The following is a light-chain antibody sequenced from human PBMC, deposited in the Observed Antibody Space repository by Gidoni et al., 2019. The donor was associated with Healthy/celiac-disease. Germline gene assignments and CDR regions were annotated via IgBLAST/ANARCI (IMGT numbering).Light chain of an antibody. J-gene: IGKJ5*01. CDR1: QSVSSN. CDR3: QQYNNWPIT. V-gene: IGKV3-15*01. CDR2: GAS. Sequence: EIVMTQSPATLSVSPGARATLSCRASQSVSSNLAWYQQKPDQAPRLLIYGASTRATGIPARFSGSGSGTEFALTFSSLQSEDFAVYYCQQYNNWPITFGQGTRLEIK.